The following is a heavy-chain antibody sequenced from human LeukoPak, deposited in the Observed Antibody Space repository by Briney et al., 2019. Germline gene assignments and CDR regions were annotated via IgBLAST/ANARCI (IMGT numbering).Heavy chain of an antibody. V-gene: IGHV4-30-4*01. CDR1: GASINSVDYY. CDR2: ISSSGST. J-gene: IGHJ6*02. Sequence: SETLSLTCTVSGASINSVDYYWSRIRQPPGRGLEWIGYISSSGSTFYSPSLKSRLTISVDTSKNQFSLRLRSVTAADTAMYYCARDQLPYGMDVWGRGTTVTVSS. CDR3: ARDQLPYGMDV. D-gene: IGHD4-23*01.